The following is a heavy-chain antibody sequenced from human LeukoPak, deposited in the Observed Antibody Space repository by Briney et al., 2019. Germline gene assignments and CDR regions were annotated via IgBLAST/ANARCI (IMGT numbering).Heavy chain of an antibody. J-gene: IGHJ2*01. CDR1: GGSFSGYY. CDR3: ARGSPPYYYGSGSRRYFDL. Sequence: PSETLSLTCAVYGGSFSGYYWSWIRQPPGKGLEWIGEINHSGSTNYNPSLKSRLTISVDTSKDQFSLKLSSVTAADTAVYYCARGSPPYYYGSGSRRYFDLWGRGTLVTVSS. D-gene: IGHD3-10*01. V-gene: IGHV4-34*01. CDR2: INHSGST.